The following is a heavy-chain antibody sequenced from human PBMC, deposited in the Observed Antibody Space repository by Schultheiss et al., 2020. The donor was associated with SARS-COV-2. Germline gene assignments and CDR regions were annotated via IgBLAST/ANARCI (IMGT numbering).Heavy chain of an antibody. J-gene: IGHJ5*02. CDR3: ARGGAMTAWPPGRNWFDP. CDR1: GGSVSSGSYY. Sequence: SETLSLTCTVSGGSVSSGSYYWSWIRQPPGKGLEWIGYIYYSGSTYYNPSLKSRVTISIDTSRNQFSLKVKSVTAADTAVYYCARGGAMTAWPPGRNWFDPWGQGTLVTVSS. V-gene: IGHV4-61*01. D-gene: IGHD2-21*02. CDR2: IYYSGST.